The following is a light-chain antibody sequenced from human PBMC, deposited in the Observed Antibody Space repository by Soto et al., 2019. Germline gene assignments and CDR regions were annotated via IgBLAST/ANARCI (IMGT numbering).Light chain of an antibody. J-gene: IGLJ1*01. V-gene: IGLV3-21*02. CDR3: QVWASTAEFFV. CDR1: SVGFRS. Sequence: ELTQPPSVSAAPGQTAKITCGLDSVGFRSVHWYKQRPGQAPVAVVFDATDRPSGIPDRISASRSGDTATLTISRVDAGDEADYYCQVWASTAEFFVFGSGTKVTVL. CDR2: DAT.